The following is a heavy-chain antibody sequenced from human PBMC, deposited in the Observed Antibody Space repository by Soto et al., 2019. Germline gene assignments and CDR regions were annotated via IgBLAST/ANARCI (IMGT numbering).Heavy chain of an antibody. J-gene: IGHJ3*02. D-gene: IGHD3-22*01. CDR2: INDNGGSA. V-gene: IGHV3-23*01. CDR3: APWDSSAYYPLDDFGM. Sequence: GGSLRLSCAASGLIFSDNAMSWVRQAPGKGLEWVATINDNGGSAYYADSVKGRFTISRDNAKSALYLQMFSLGVDDTAIYYWAPWDSSAYYPLDDFGMWGQGTMVTVSS. CDR1: GLIFSDNA.